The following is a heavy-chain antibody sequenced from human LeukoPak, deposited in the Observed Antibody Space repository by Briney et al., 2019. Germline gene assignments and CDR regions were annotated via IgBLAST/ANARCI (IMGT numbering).Heavy chain of an antibody. V-gene: IGHV3-7*01. CDR3: ARDGITCTRDY. CDR1: GFIFRSYW. D-gene: IGHD1-7*01. J-gene: IGHJ4*02. CDR2: IDEHGFKT. Sequence: GGSLRLSCAASGFIFRSYWMVWVRQAPGKGLEWVASIDEHGFKTYYAASVTGRFTISKDTAKNSLDLQMNSLRAEDTAVYYCARDGITCTRDYWGQGALVTVYS.